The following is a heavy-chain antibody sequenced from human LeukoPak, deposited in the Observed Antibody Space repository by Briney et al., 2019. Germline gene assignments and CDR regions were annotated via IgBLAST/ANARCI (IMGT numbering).Heavy chain of an antibody. D-gene: IGHD2-15*01. CDR2: INPNSGGT. CDR3: ARDLPILGTRRYYYYMDV. V-gene: IGHV1-2*02. Sequence: ASVKVSCKASGYTFTGYYMHWVRQAPGQGLEWMGWINPNSGGTNYAQKFQGRVTMTRDTSISTAYMELSRLRSDDTAVYYCARDLPILGTRRYYYYMDVWGKGTTVTVPS. J-gene: IGHJ6*03. CDR1: GYTFTGYY.